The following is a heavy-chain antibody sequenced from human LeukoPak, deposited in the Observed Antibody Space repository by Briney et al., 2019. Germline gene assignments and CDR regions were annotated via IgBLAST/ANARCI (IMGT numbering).Heavy chain of an antibody. CDR2: VYYTGTT. V-gene: IGHV4-39*01. CDR3: ARLYSFDWLPHGAFDI. Sequence: PSETLSLTCTFSGGSIRRENYFWGWIRQSPGKGLEWIGNVYYTGTTYYNPSLKSRVIISVDTSMNQFSLKLNSVTAADTSVYYCARLYSFDWLPHGAFDIWGQGTVVTVSS. D-gene: IGHD3-9*01. J-gene: IGHJ3*02. CDR1: GGSIRRENYF.